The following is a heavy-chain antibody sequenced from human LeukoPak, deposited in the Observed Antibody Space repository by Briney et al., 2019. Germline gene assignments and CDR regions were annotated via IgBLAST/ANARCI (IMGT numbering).Heavy chain of an antibody. Sequence: PGGSLRLSCAASGFTFSNYGMHWVRQAPGKGLEWVTSIKYDGGNNDYGDPVKGRFTISRDNSKNTLYLQMNRLTTEDTALYYCAKDQALYFGEDGLDYWGRGTLVTVSS. CDR2: IKYDGGNN. CDR3: AKDQALYFGEDGLDY. CDR1: GFTFSNYG. V-gene: IGHV3-30*02. J-gene: IGHJ4*02. D-gene: IGHD3-10*01.